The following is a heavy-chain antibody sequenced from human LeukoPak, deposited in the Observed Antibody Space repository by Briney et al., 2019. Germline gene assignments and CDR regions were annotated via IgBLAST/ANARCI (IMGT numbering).Heavy chain of an antibody. CDR2: IYYSGST. CDR1: GGSISSSSYY. V-gene: IGHV4-39*01. J-gene: IGHJ3*02. CDR3: ARRHAAFDI. Sequence: SETLSLTCTVSGGSISSSSYYWGWIRQTPGKGLEWIGSIYYSGSTYYNPSLKSRVTISVDTSKNQFSLKLSSVTAADTAVYYCARRHAAFDIWGQGTMVTVSS.